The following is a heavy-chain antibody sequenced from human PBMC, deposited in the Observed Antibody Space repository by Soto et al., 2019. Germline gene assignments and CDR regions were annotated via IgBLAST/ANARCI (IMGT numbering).Heavy chain of an antibody. CDR1: GYTYTSYG. D-gene: IGHD6-13*01. Sequence: ASVKVSCKASGYTYTSYGSSWVRQAPEQGLEWLGWISASNGNTNYAQKLQGRVTTNTDTATSTAYIELGSLRSDDTSLYYCARGTGYSSSWSQIYYYYGMAVWGQGTTVTVSS. J-gene: IGHJ6*02. CDR3: ARGTGYSSSWSQIYYYYGMAV. V-gene: IGHV1-18*04. CDR2: ISASNGNT.